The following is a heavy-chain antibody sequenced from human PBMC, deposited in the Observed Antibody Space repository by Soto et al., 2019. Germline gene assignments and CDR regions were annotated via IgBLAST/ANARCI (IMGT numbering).Heavy chain of an antibody. CDR2: IWYDGSNK. Sequence: HPGGSLRLSCAASGFTFSSYGMHWVRQAPGKGLEWVAVIWYDGSNKYYADSVKGRFTISRDNSKNTLYLQMNSLRAEDTAVYYCARSAAAGRGFDYWGQGTLVTVSS. CDR3: ARSAAAGRGFDY. CDR1: GFTFSSYG. V-gene: IGHV3-33*01. D-gene: IGHD6-13*01. J-gene: IGHJ4*02.